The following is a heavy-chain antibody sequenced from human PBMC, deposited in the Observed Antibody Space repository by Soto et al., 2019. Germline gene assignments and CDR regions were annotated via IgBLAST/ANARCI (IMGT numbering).Heavy chain of an antibody. Sequence: QVQLVESGGGVVQPGRSLRLSCAASGFTFSSYAMHWVRQAPGKGLEWVALISYDGSNKYYADSVKGRFTISRDNSKNTLYLQMNSLRAEDTAVYFCARDKRDLRFLEWSYYFDFWGQGTLVTVSP. D-gene: IGHD3-3*01. J-gene: IGHJ4*02. CDR2: ISYDGSNK. V-gene: IGHV3-30-3*01. CDR3: ARDKRDLRFLEWSYYFDF. CDR1: GFTFSSYA.